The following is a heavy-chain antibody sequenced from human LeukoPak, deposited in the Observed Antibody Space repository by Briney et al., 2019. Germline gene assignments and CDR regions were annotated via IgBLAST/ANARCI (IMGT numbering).Heavy chain of an antibody. CDR1: GGSFSGYY. J-gene: IGHJ4*02. CDR2: INHSGST. V-gene: IGHV4-34*01. CDR3: ASGYYDSSGYYYRSGIDY. Sequence: SETLSLTCAVYGGSFSGYYWSWIRQPPGKGLEWIGEINHSGSTNYNPSLKSRVTISVDTSENQFSLKLSSVTAADTAVYYCASGYYDSSGYYYRSGIDYWGQGTLVTVSS. D-gene: IGHD3-22*01.